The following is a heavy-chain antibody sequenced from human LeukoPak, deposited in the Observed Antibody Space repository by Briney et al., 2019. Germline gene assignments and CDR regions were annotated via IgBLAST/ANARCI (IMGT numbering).Heavy chain of an antibody. D-gene: IGHD5-18*01. V-gene: IGHV1-8*01. CDR3: ARGQIQLNFDY. CDR1: GYTFTIYD. J-gene: IGHJ4*02. Sequence: ASVRVSCKASGYTFTIYDINWVRQAPGQGGEWMGWMNPNSGNTGYAQNFQGRVTMTRNTSISTAYMELSSLRSEDTAVYYCARGQIQLNFDYWGQGTLVTVSS. CDR2: MNPNSGNT.